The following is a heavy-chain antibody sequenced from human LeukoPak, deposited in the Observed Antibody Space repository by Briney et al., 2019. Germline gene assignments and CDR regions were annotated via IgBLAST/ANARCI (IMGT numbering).Heavy chain of an antibody. CDR3: ASGGYYDSSFDY. CDR2: IYYSGST. V-gene: IGHV4-30-4*01. CDR1: GGSISSGDYH. J-gene: IGHJ4*02. Sequence: SETLSLTCTVSGGSISSGDYHWSWIRQPPGKGLEWIGYIYYSGSTYYNPSLKSRVTISVDTSKNQFSLKLSSVTAADTAVYYCASGGYYDSSFDYWGQGTLVTVSS. D-gene: IGHD3-22*01.